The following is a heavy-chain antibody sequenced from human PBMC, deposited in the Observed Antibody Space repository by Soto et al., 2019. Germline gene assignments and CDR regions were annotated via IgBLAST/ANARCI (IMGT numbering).Heavy chain of an antibody. D-gene: IGHD6-13*01. J-gene: IGHJ5*02. V-gene: IGHV4-34*01. CDR3: GSPRPVGQQLVVGNWFDP. Sequence: QVQLQQWGAGLLKPSETLSLTCAVYGGSFSGYYWSWIRQPPGKGLEWLGEINHSGSTNYNPSLKSRVTISVDTSKNQFSLKLSSVTAADTAVYYCGSPRPVGQQLVVGNWFDPWGQGTLVTVSS. CDR1: GGSFSGYY. CDR2: INHSGST.